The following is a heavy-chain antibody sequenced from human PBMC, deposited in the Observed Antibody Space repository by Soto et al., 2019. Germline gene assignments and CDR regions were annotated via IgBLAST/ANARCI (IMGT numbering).Heavy chain of an antibody. Sequence: VQLLESGGGLEQPGGSLRLSCAASGFTFSGSAMTWVRQAPGKWLEYVSSITSSGSEVFHAASVKGRFTMSRDNSKNILYLQMNSLRAEDTAVYYCAKEGYYSGWYWDSWGQGALVTVSS. J-gene: IGHJ4*02. V-gene: IGHV3-23*01. CDR1: GFTFSGSA. D-gene: IGHD6-19*01. CDR2: ITSSGSEV. CDR3: AKEGYYSGWYWDS.